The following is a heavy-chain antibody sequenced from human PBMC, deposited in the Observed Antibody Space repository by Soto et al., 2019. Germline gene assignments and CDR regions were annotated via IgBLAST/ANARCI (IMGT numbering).Heavy chain of an antibody. J-gene: IGHJ6*02. CDR2: ITPIFGTA. Sequence: GASVKVSCKASGGTFSSYAISWVRQAPGQGLEWMGGITPIFGTANYAQKFQGRVTITADESTSTAYMELSSLRSEDTAVYYCARGAAADYYYYGMDVWGQGTTVTVSS. CDR1: GGTFSSYA. V-gene: IGHV1-69*13. D-gene: IGHD1-26*01. CDR3: ARGAAADYYYYGMDV.